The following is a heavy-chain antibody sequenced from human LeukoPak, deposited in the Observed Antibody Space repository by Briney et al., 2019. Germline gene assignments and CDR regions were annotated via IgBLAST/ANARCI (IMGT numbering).Heavy chain of an antibody. D-gene: IGHD3-3*01. CDR2: IKQDGSEK. Sequence: GGSLRLSCAASGFTFSSYWMSWVRQALGKGLEWVANIKQDGSEKYYVDSVKGRFTISRDNAKNSLYLQMNSLRAEDTAVYYCARDKSFTIFGVVIPLGYYMDVWGKGTTVTVSS. J-gene: IGHJ6*03. CDR3: ARDKSFTIFGVVIPLGYYMDV. CDR1: GFTFSSYW. V-gene: IGHV3-7*01.